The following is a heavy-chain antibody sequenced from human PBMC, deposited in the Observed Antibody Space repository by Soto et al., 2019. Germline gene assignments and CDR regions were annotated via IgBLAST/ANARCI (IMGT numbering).Heavy chain of an antibody. V-gene: IGHV3-30*03. Sequence: QVQLVESGGGVVQPGESLRLSCAASGFRFSSTGMHWVRQAPGKGLEWLAVISYDGSNKFNADSVKGRFTISRDNSLDTLYLQLNSLRAEDTAVYYCARGAVAGIAYYLDYWGQGTLVTVSS. CDR1: GFRFSSTG. CDR3: ARGAVAGIAYYLDY. CDR2: ISYDGSNK. J-gene: IGHJ4*02. D-gene: IGHD2-15*01.